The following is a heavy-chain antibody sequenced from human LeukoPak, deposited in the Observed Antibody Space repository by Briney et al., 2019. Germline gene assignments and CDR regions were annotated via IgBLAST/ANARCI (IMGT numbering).Heavy chain of an antibody. J-gene: IGHJ4*02. CDR3: AGERGEEYSSGWYKTNYFYN. D-gene: IGHD6-19*01. V-gene: IGHV4-39*07. Sequence: SETLSLTCTVSGDSFTSVTDYWAWIRQPPGKGLEWIASGDYSGGTYYNPSLESRVAISADMSKNQISPKLTSVTGADTAVYYCAGERGEEYSSGWYKTNYFYNWGQGIRVTVSS. CDR2: GDYSGGT. CDR1: GDSFTSVTDY.